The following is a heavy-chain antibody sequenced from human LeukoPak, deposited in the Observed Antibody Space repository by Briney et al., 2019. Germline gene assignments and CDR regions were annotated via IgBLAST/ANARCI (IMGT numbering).Heavy chain of an antibody. J-gene: IGHJ4*02. Sequence: GGSLRLSCAASGFTFSSYAMSWVRQAPGEGLEWVSTISGSGGVTYYPDSVRGRFTISRDNSKNTLHMQMDSLRAEDTAIYYCAKWPEGATPKFHYWGQGTLVTVSS. V-gene: IGHV3-23*01. CDR2: ISGSGGVT. CDR1: GFTFSSYA. CDR3: AKWPEGATPKFHY. D-gene: IGHD1-26*01.